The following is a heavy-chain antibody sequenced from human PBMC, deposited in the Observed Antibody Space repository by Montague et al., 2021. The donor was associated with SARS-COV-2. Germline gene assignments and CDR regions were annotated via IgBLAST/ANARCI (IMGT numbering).Heavy chain of an antibody. V-gene: IGHV2-5*02. CDR2: XCLXSYT. D-gene: IGHD6-19*01. Sequence: PALGKPTQTLTLICTFSGFALSTSGGGVGWIRQPPGKAREWLALXCLXSYTRYSPSLKSRLIITKDNYTNQVVLTMTNMDPVDTATCYCAHRQISGWWGDWFDPWGQGTLVTVSS. CDR3: AHRQISGWWGDWFDP. J-gene: IGHJ5*02. CDR1: GFALSTSGGG.